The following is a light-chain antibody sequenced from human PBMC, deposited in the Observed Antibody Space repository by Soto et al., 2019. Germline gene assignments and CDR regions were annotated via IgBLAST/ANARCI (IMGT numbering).Light chain of an antibody. J-gene: IGKJ2*01. CDR1: QNVSNW. CDR3: QHYSKEST. V-gene: IGKV1-5*03. Sequence: DVEMTQSPSTLPTSIGDRVTINCRASQNVSNWLAWYQQKPGKAPKLLIYKTSRLESGVPSRFSASGSGTDFSHTINSLQSDDFATYFCQHYSKESTFGQGTKLEIK. CDR2: KTS.